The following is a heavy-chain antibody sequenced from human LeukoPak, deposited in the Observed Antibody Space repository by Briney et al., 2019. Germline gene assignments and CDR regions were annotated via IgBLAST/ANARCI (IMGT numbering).Heavy chain of an antibody. CDR3: AKDRVRHGYPPLPDY. D-gene: IGHD5-24*01. J-gene: IGHJ4*02. Sequence: PGRSLRLSCAASGFTFSSYGMHWVRQAPGKGLEWVAVIWYDGSNKYYADSVKGRFTISRDNSKNTLYLQMNSLRAEDTAVYYCAKDRVRHGYPPLPDYWGQGTLVTVSS. CDR1: GFTFSSYG. CDR2: IWYDGSNK. V-gene: IGHV3-33*06.